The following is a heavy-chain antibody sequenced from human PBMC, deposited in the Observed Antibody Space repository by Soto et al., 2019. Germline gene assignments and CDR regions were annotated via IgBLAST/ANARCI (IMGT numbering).Heavy chain of an antibody. CDR2: IYYSGST. CDR1: GGSISSSSYY. D-gene: IGHD5-12*01. J-gene: IGHJ6*02. Sequence: QLQLQESGPGLVKPSETLSLTCTVSGGSISSSSYYWGWIRQPPGKGLEWIGSIYYSGSTYYNPSLKSRVTISVDTSKNQFSLKLSSVTAADTAVYYCARHLVATIHYYYYGMDVWGQGTTVTVSS. CDR3: ARHLVATIHYYYYGMDV. V-gene: IGHV4-39*01.